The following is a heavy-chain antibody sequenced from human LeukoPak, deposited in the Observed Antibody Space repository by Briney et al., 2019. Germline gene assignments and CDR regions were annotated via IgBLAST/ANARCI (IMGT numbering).Heavy chain of an antibody. D-gene: IGHD2-2*01. J-gene: IGHJ6*03. CDR1: GGSISSNNW. Sequence: PSETLSLTCAVSGGSISSNNWWSWVRQPPGKGLEWIGEIYHSGNTNYNPSLKSRVTISVDKSKNQLSLKLSSVTAADTAVYYCARGIVVVPAATARPSNYYYYMDVWGKGTTVTVSS. V-gene: IGHV4-4*02. CDR3: ARGIVVVPAATARPSNYYYYMDV. CDR2: IYHSGNT.